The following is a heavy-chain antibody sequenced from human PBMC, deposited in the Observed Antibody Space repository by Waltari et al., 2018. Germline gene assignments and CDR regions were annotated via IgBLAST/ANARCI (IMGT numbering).Heavy chain of an antibody. CDR1: GYTLTELY. V-gene: IGHV1-24*01. J-gene: IGHJ4*02. CDR2: FDPEDGET. CDR3: ARGPYYYDTSGLSLHY. Sequence: QVQLGQSGAEVKKPGASVKVSCKVSGYTLTELYMHSVRQAPGKGLEWMGGFDPEDGETIYAQKFQGRVTMTEDTSTDTAYMELNRLTSDDTAVYYCARGPYYYDTSGLSLHYWGLGTLVTVSS. D-gene: IGHD3-22*01.